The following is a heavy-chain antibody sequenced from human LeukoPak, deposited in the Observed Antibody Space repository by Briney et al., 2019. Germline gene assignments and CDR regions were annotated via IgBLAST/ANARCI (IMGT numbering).Heavy chain of an antibody. CDR3: ARDSYYYDSSGYYHFDY. CDR1: GGSISSYY. D-gene: IGHD3-22*01. V-gene: IGHV4-4*07. J-gene: IGHJ4*02. Sequence: SETLSLTCTVSGGSISSYYWSWIRQPAGKGLEWIGRIYTSGSTNYNPSLKSRVTMSVDTSKNQFSLKLSSVTAADTAVYYCARDSYYYDSSGYYHFDYWGQGTLVTVSS. CDR2: IYTSGST.